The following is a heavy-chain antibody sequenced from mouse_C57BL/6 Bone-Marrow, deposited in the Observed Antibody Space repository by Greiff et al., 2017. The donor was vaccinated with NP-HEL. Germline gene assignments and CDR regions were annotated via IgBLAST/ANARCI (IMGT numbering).Heavy chain of an antibody. Sequence: EVQLQQSGPALVQPSQTVSLTCTVTGYSITNGNHWWNWIRPVSGSKLVWIGYISSSGSTDSNPFLKSRISITYDTSNNQLFLHLNSETTEDIATYYCARDDYGSSLHWYFDVWGTGTTVTVSS. CDR3: ARDDYGSSLHWYFDV. CDR1: GYSITNGNHW. CDR2: ISSSGST. V-gene: IGHV3-4*01. J-gene: IGHJ1*03. D-gene: IGHD1-1*01.